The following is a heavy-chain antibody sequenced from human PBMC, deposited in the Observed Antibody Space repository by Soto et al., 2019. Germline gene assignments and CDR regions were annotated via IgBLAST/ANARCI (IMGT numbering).Heavy chain of an antibody. D-gene: IGHD3-10*01. CDR3: ARDHGPGYYYMDV. Sequence: QVQLVESGGGVVQPGRSLRLSCAASGFTFSSYGMHWVRQAPGKGLEWVAVIWYDGSNKYYADSVKGRFTISRDNSKNPLYLQMNSLRAEDTAVYYCARDHGPGYYYMDVWGKGTTVTVSS. CDR2: IWYDGSNK. J-gene: IGHJ6*03. CDR1: GFTFSSYG. V-gene: IGHV3-33*01.